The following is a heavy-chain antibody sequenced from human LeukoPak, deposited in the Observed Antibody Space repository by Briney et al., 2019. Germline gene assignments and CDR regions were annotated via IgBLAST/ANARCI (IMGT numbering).Heavy chain of an antibody. Sequence: GASVKVSCKASEGTLRSESISWVRQAPGQGLEWMGGIIPMFGSADYAEKFLGRVTITPDESTTTIYMDLTSLTSEDTAVYYCARDREGIAVVPAATPGWGMAVWGSGTTVIVSS. D-gene: IGHD2-2*02. V-gene: IGHV1-69*13. J-gene: IGHJ6*04. CDR3: ARDREGIAVVPAATPGWGMAV. CDR2: IIPMFGSA. CDR1: EGTLRSES.